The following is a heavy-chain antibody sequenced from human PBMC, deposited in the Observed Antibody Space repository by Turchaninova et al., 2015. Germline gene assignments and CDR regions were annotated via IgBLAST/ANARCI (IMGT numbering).Heavy chain of an antibody. CDR1: GFTFSDHP. CDR2: IRKKGGT. J-gene: IGHJ4*02. V-gene: IGHV3-72*01. CDR3: ARAPTEGTPYYFDY. Sequence: EVQLVESGGGLVQPGGSLRLSCVASGFTFSDHPMDWFRQAPGEGLEWVGRIRKKGGTEYVSSVKCRFIISRDDSKNSLYLQMNSLKTEDTAVYYCARAPTEGTPYYFDYWGQGTLVTVSS. D-gene: IGHD1-1*01.